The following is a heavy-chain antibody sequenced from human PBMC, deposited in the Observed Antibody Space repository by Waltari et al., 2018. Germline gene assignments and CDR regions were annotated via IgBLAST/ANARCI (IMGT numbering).Heavy chain of an antibody. Sequence: EVQLVESGGGLVQPGRSLRLSCAASGFNFDDYAIHWVRQVPGKCLGWVSGISWNSGRIGYADSVKGRFTISRDSAKNSVHLHMNSVGPEDTAFYYCAKDLYCSGGSCFSGFDYWGRGTLVTVSS. CDR1: GFNFDDYA. V-gene: IGHV3-9*01. J-gene: IGHJ4*02. CDR3: AKDLYCSGGSCFSGFDY. CDR2: ISWNSGRI. D-gene: IGHD2-15*01.